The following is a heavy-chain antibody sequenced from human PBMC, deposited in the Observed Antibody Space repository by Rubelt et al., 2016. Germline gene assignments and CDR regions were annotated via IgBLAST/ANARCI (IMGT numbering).Heavy chain of an antibody. J-gene: IGHJ5*02. CDR1: GGSISSSSYY. CDR2: IYYSGST. V-gene: IGHV4-39*06. D-gene: IGHD2-2*02. Sequence: ESGPGLVKPSETLSLTCTVSGGSISSSSYYWGWIRQPPGKGLEWIGSIYYSGSTYYNPSLTSRVTISVDTSKNQFPLKLSSVTAADTAVYYCARDGRNPRRELSVVPAAIPPNWFDPWGQGTLVTVSS. CDR3: ARDGRNPRRELSVVPAAIPPNWFDP.